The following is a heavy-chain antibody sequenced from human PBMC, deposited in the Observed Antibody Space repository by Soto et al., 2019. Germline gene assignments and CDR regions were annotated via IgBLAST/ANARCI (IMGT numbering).Heavy chain of an antibody. J-gene: IGHJ4*02. V-gene: IGHV3-23*01. Sequence: GGSLRLSSAASGFTFSSYVMSWVRQAPGKGLEWVSAIGGTSGSTYYADSVKGRFTISRDNSKNTMYLQMNSLRAEDTAVYYCAKRRGEGYFDYWGQGTLVTVSS. CDR1: GFTFSSYV. D-gene: IGHD3-16*01. CDR2: IGGTSGST. CDR3: AKRRGEGYFDY.